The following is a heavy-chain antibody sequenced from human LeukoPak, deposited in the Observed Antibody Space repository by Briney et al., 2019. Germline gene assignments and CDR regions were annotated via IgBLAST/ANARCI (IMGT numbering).Heavy chain of an antibody. D-gene: IGHD6-19*01. V-gene: IGHV4-4*07. J-gene: IGHJ3*02. CDR1: GGSISSYY. CDR3: ARVHSSGWYGTTDAFDI. CDR2: IYTSGST. Sequence: SETLSLTCTVSGGSISSYYWSWIRQPAGKGLEWIGRIYTSGSTNYNPSLKSRVTMSVDTSENQFSLKLSSVTAADTAVYYCARVHSSGWYGTTDAFDIWGQGTMVTVSS.